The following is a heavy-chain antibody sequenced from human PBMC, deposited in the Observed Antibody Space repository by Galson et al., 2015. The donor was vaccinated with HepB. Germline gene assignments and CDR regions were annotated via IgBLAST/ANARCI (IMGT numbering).Heavy chain of an antibody. CDR3: AYQKLEKAATYYFDF. CDR1: GSTFSNYG. CDR2: ISYDGRNK. Sequence: SLRLSCAASGSTFSNYGMHWVRQAPGKGLEWVTFISYDGRNKHYADPVKGRFTISRDNSRNTLYLQMNSLTVEDTAVYYCAYQKLEKAATYYFDFWGQGTLVTVSS. J-gene: IGHJ4*02. D-gene: IGHD1-1*01. V-gene: IGHV3-30*03.